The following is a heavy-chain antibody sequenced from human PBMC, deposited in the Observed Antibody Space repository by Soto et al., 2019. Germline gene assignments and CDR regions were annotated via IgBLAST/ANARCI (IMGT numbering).Heavy chain of an antibody. CDR2: INMDGSST. CDR1: GFTFSGDW. V-gene: IGHV3-74*01. CDR3: ARGPRGLYHHDY. D-gene: IGHD2-2*01. J-gene: IGHJ4*02. Sequence: PGGSLRLSCAASGFTFSGDWMHWVRQGAGKGLVWVSCINMDGSSTNYADSVKGRFTISRDNAKNTLYLQMNSLRVDDTAVYYCARGPRGLYHHDYWGQGALVTSPQ.